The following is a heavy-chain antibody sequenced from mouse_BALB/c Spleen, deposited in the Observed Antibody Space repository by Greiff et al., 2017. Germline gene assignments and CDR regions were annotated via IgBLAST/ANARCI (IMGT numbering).Heavy chain of an antibody. CDR3: ARGELGPYFDY. CDR1: GYSITSDYA. CDR2: ISYSGST. J-gene: IGHJ2*01. Sequence: EVKLMESGPGLVKPSQSLSLTCTVTGYSITSDYAWNWIRQFPGNKLEWMGYISYSGSTSYNPSLKSRISITRDTSKNQFFLQLNSVTTEDTATYYCARGELGPYFDYWGQGTTLTVSS. D-gene: IGHD4-1*01. V-gene: IGHV3-2*02.